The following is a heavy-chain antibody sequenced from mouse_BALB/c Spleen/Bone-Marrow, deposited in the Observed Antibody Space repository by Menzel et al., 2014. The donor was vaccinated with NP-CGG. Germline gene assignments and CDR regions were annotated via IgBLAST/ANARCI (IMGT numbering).Heavy chain of an antibody. CDR3: TRSGTVVDPALIY. CDR1: GYTFTSYW. J-gene: IGHJ3*01. V-gene: IGHV1-7*01. D-gene: IGHD1-1*01. Sequence: LVESGAELVKPGASVKMSCKASGYTFTSYWLHWVKQRPGQGLEWIGYINPSTGYTEYNQKFKDKATLTADKSSSTADMQLISLTSEDSAVYYCTRSGTVVDPALIYWGQGTLVTVSA. CDR2: INPSTGYT.